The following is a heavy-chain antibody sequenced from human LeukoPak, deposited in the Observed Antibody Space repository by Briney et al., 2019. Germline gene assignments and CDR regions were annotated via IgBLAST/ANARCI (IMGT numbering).Heavy chain of an antibody. D-gene: IGHD3-3*01. Sequence: PGGSLRLSCAASGFSFDGYAMHWVRQAPGKGLEWVSGISWNSGHIGYADSVKGRFTISRDNAKNSLYLQMNSLRAEDTALYYCAKDRGITIFGVDTRFDYWGLGTLVTVSS. CDR1: GFSFDGYA. J-gene: IGHJ4*02. V-gene: IGHV3-9*01. CDR3: AKDRGITIFGVDTRFDY. CDR2: ISWNSGHI.